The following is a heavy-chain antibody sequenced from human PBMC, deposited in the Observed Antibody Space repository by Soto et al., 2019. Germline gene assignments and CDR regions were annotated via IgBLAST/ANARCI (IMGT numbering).Heavy chain of an antibody. CDR2: IYSSSSYI. CDR3: ARSYYDSSAYYYG. J-gene: IGHJ4*02. D-gene: IGHD3-22*01. Sequence: EVQLVESGGGLVKPGGSLRLSCAASGFTFSSYSMNWVRQAPGKGLEWVSSIYSSSSYIYYADSVKGRFTISRDNAKNSLYLQMNSLRAEDTAVYYCARSYYDSSAYYYGWGQGTLVTVSS. CDR1: GFTFSSYS. V-gene: IGHV3-21*01.